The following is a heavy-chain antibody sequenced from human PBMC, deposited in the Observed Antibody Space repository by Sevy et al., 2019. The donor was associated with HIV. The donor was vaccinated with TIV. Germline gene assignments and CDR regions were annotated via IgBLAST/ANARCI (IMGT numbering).Heavy chain of an antibody. J-gene: IGHJ4*02. CDR2: IWYDGTNK. V-gene: IGHV3-33*01. CDR1: GFTFSSYG. D-gene: IGHD3-10*01. CDR3: ASGAYYYASRSQNFDY. Sequence: GGSLRLSCAASGFTFSSYGMHWVRQAPGKGLEWVALIWYDGTNKYYADSVKGRFTIPRDNSKNTLYLQMNSLGAEDTAVYYCASGAYYYASRSQNFDYWGPGTLVTVSS.